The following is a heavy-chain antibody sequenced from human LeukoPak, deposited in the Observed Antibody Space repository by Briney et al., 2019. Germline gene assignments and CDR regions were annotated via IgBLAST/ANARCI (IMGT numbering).Heavy chain of an antibody. D-gene: IGHD4-17*01. V-gene: IGHV3-21*01. CDR2: ISSGGVYI. CDR3: ARGGDYAAFDI. J-gene: IGHJ3*02. Sequence: GGSLRLSCAASGFTFSSYAMNWVRQAPGKGLEWVSSISSGGVYIYYADSVKGRFTISRDNAKNSLYLQMNSLRAEDKAVYYCARGGDYAAFDIWGQGTMVTVSS. CDR1: GFTFSSYA.